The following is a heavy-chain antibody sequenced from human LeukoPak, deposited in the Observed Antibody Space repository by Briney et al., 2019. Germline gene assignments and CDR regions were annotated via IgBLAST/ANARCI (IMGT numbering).Heavy chain of an antibody. J-gene: IGHJ4*02. CDR2: IIPIFGTA. CDR3: ALSAFASGSFL. D-gene: IGHD1-26*01. Sequence: GASVKVSCKASGGTFSSYAISWVRQAPGQGLEWMGRIIPIFGTANYAQKFQGRVTITTDESTSTAYMELSSLRSEDTAVYYCALSAFASGSFLWGQGTLVTVSS. V-gene: IGHV1-69*05. CDR1: GGTFSSYA.